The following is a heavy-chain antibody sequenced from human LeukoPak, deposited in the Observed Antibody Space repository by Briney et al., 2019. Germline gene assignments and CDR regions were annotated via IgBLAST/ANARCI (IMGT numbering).Heavy chain of an antibody. J-gene: IGHJ4*02. CDR2: INHSGST. Sequence: SETLSLTCAVYGGSFSGYYWSCIRQPPGKGLEWIGEINHSGSTNYNPSLKSRVTISVDTSKNQFSLKLSSVTAADTAVYYCARLGSSGYYYWGQGTLVTVSS. CDR3: ARLGSSGYYY. V-gene: IGHV4-34*01. CDR1: GGSFSGYY. D-gene: IGHD3-22*01.